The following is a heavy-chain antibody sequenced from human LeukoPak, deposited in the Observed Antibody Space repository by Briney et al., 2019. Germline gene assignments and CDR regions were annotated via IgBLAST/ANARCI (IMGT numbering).Heavy chain of an antibody. CDR1: GFSFSSYW. V-gene: IGHV3-74*01. Sequence: GGSLRLSCAASGFSFSSYWMHWVRQAPGKGLVWVSRISSDGGSTTYADSVKGRFTISRDNAKNTLYLQMNSLRAEDTAVYYCAKDLKDGYNSYYFDYWGQGTLVTVSS. J-gene: IGHJ4*02. CDR3: AKDLKDGYNSYYFDY. CDR2: ISSDGGST. D-gene: IGHD5-24*01.